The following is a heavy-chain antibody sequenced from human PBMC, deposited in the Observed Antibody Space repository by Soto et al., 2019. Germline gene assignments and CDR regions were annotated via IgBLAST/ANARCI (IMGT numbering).Heavy chain of an antibody. CDR2: IKQDGSEK. CDR1: GFTFSSYW. D-gene: IGHD6-13*01. Sequence: GGSLRLSCAASGFTFSSYWMSWGRQAPGKGLEWVANIKQDGSEKYYVDSVKGRFTISRDNAKNSLYLQMNSLRAEDTAVYYCAREVRSWTLYYYYYYGMDVWGQGTTVTVSS. CDR3: AREVRSWTLYYYYYYGMDV. V-gene: IGHV3-7*03. J-gene: IGHJ6*02.